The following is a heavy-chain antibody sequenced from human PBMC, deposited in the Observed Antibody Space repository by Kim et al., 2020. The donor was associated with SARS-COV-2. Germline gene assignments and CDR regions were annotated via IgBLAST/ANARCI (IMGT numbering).Heavy chain of an antibody. CDR3: AKDVVAARPGRRYYYYYMDV. V-gene: IGHV3-30*18. Sequence: GGSLRLSCAASGFTFSSYGMHWVRQAPGKGLEWVAVISYDGSNKYYADSVKGRFTISRDNSKNTLYLQMNSLRAEDTAVYYCAKDVVAARPGRRYYYYYMDVWGKGTTVTVSS. CDR1: GFTFSSYG. D-gene: IGHD6-6*01. CDR2: ISYDGSNK. J-gene: IGHJ6*03.